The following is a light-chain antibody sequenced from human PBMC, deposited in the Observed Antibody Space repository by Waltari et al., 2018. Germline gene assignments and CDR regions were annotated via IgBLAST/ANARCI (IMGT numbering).Light chain of an antibody. Sequence: DIQMTQSPSSLSASVGDTVTITCRASQGIGRYLNWFQQKPGKAPKLLIYAASSLESGVPSRVSGSGSGTEFTLTISSLQPEDFAVYYCLQYNSYPYTFGQGTKVEIK. CDR1: QGIGRY. J-gene: IGKJ2*01. CDR3: LQYNSYPYT. CDR2: AAS. V-gene: IGKV1-17*01.